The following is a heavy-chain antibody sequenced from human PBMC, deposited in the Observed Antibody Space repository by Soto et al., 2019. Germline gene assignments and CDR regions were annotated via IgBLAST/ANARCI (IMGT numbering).Heavy chain of an antibody. D-gene: IGHD3-3*01. V-gene: IGHV3-30*18. Sequence: PGGSLRLSCSASGFTFSSYGMHWVRQAPGKGLEWVAVISYDGSNKYYADSVKGRFTISRDNSKNTLYLQMNSLRAEDTAVYYCAKDSGGSSRIFGVVIICHDYWGQGTLVTVSS. CDR1: GFTFSSYG. CDR3: AKDSGGSSRIFGVVIICHDY. CDR2: ISYDGSNK. J-gene: IGHJ4*02.